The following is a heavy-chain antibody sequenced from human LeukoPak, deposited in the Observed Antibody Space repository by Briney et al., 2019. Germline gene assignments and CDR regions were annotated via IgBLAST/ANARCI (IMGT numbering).Heavy chain of an antibody. D-gene: IGHD4-17*01. J-gene: IGHJ4*02. Sequence: SETLSLTCTVSGASLYSGNHYWTWIRQFPGKGLEWMGNIYYTGSTNYNPSLKSRLTFSLDTSKNQFFLNLTSVTAGDTAVYHCAREDYGGTFDYWGQGSLVTVSS. CDR3: AREDYGGTFDY. CDR2: IYYTGST. V-gene: IGHV4-31*03. CDR1: GASLYSGNHY.